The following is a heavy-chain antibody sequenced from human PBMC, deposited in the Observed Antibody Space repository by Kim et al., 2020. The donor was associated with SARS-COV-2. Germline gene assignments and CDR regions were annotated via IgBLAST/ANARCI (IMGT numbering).Heavy chain of an antibody. J-gene: IGHJ3*02. Sequence: KGRFTISRDNAKTSLYLQMNSLRAEDTAVYYCARDRGYNWNDRWASAFDIWGQGTMVTVSS. CDR3: ARDRGYNWNDRWASAFDI. V-gene: IGHV3-11*06. D-gene: IGHD1-20*01.